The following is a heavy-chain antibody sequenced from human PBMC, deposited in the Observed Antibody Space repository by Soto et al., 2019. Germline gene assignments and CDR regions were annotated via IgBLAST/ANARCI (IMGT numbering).Heavy chain of an antibody. D-gene: IGHD2-2*01. CDR3: ARAAYQMSNPSHYPSYATDV. V-gene: IGHV1-18*04. CDR1: GYTFTSYG. CDR2: ISAYNGNT. J-gene: IGHJ6*02. Sequence: DSVKVSCKASGYTFTSYGISWVRQAPGQGIEWMGWISAYNGNTNYAQKLQGRVTMTTDTSTSTAYMELRSLRSDDTAVYYCARAAYQMSNPSHYPSYATDVCCQATTVTLS.